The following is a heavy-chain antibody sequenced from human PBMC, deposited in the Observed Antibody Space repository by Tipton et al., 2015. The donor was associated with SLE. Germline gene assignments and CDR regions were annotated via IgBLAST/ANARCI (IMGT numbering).Heavy chain of an antibody. J-gene: IGHJ4*02. CDR1: GGSISNYY. D-gene: IGHD2-2*01. CDR2: IFYSGST. Sequence: TLSLTCTASGGSISNYYWNWIRQPPGKGLEWIGYIFYSGSTNYNPSLKSRVTISVDTSKNQFSLKLKSVTAADSAVYYCARERYCSGASCYAPDYWGQGTLVTVSS. V-gene: IGHV4-59*01. CDR3: ARERYCSGASCYAPDY.